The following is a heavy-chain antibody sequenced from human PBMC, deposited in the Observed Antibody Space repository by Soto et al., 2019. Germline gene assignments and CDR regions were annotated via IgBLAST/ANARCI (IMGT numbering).Heavy chain of an antibody. CDR2: CDPEDGET. D-gene: IGHD3-10*01. J-gene: IGHJ6*02. V-gene: IGHV1-24*01. Sequence: QVQLVQSGAEVKKPGASVKVSCKVSGYTLTELSMHWVRQAPGKGLEWMGDCDPEDGETIYAPKFQGRLTMTEDTSTDTAYMELSSLRSDDTAVYYCATQFEIPGKNSYYYGMDIWGQGTKVTVSS. CDR1: GYTLTELS. CDR3: ATQFEIPGKNSYYYGMDI.